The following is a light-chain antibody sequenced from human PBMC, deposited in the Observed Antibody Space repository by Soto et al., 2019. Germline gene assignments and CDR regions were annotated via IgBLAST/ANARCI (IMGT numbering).Light chain of an antibody. J-gene: IGKJ1*01. Sequence: DIKMTQSTSTLSASVGDRVTITCRASQSITDWLAWYQQKPGNAPKFLIYKASNLEGGVPSRFSGSGSVTEFTHTISSVQTDDFATYYCQYWDDYSWTFGQGTKVEIK. CDR1: QSITDW. CDR2: KAS. CDR3: QYWDDYSWT. V-gene: IGKV1-5*03.